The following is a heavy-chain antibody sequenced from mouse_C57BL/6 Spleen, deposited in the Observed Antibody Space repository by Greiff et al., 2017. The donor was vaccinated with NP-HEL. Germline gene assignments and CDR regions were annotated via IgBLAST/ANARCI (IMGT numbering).Heavy chain of an antibody. CDR2: ISSGGSYT. V-gene: IGHV5-6*01. J-gene: IGHJ2*01. CDR3: ARDYYGSSLGYYFDY. CDR1: GFTFSSYG. D-gene: IGHD1-1*01. Sequence: EVKLMESGGDLVKPGGSLKLSCAASGFTFSSYGMSWVRQTPDKRLEWVATISSGGSYTYYPDSVKGRFTISRDNAKNTLYLQMSSLKSEDTAMYYCARDYYGSSLGYYFDYWGQGTTLTVSS.